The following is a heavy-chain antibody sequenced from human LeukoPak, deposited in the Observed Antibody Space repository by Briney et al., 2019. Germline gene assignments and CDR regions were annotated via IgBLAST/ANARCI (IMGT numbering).Heavy chain of an antibody. J-gene: IGHJ4*02. Sequence: SETLSLTCAVYGGSFSGYYWSWIRQPPGKGLEWIGEINHSGSTNYDPSLKSRVTISVDTSKNQFSLKLSSVTAADTAVYYCARGTTVTTTSDFDYWGQGTLVTVSS. D-gene: IGHD4-17*01. CDR3: ARGTTVTTTSDFDY. CDR2: INHSGST. V-gene: IGHV4-34*01. CDR1: GGSFSGYY.